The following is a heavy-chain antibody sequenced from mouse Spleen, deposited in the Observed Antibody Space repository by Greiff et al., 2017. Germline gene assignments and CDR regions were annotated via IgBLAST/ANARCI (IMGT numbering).Heavy chain of an antibody. Sequence: EVHLVESGGGLVKPGGSLKLSCAASGFTFSSYAMSWVRQTPEKRLEWVATISDGGSYTYYPDNVKGRFTISRDNAKNNLYLQMSHLKSEDTAMYYCARDRELGGGWFAYWGQGTLVTVSA. D-gene: IGHD4-1*01. CDR3: ARDRELGGGWFAY. V-gene: IGHV5-4*01. CDR2: ISDGGSYT. CDR1: GFTFSSYA. J-gene: IGHJ3*01.